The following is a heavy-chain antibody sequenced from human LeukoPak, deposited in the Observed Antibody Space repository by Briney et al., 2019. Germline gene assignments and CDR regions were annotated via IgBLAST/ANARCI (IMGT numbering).Heavy chain of an antibody. CDR1: GGSISSGDNY. V-gene: IGHV4-30-4*01. CDR3: GRSPRRGYHPTDFDQ. J-gene: IGHJ4*02. CDR2: IYYSGST. Sequence: PSQTLSLTCTVSGGSISSGDNYWSWIRQPPGKGLEWIGYIYYSGSTYYNPSLKSRVTMSVDPSKNQFSLKLSSVTAADTAVYYCGRSPRRGYHPTDFDQLGQGTLVTVSS. D-gene: IGHD5-12*01.